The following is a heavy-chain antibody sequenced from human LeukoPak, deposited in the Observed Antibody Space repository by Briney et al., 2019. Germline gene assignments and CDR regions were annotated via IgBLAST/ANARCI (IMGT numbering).Heavy chain of an antibody. CDR3: ACAMKGPIDY. J-gene: IGHJ4*02. CDR2: ILNDGTTT. V-gene: IGHV3-74*01. Sequence: SGGSLRLSCEGSGFTFSNYWMHWVRRAPGKGLVWVSRILNDGTTTSYADSVKGRFTISRDNAKNTLYLQMNSLRAEDTAVYYCACAMKGPIDYWGQGILATVSA. CDR1: GFTFSNYW.